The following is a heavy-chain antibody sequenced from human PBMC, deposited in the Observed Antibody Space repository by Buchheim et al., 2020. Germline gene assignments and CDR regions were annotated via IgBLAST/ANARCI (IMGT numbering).Heavy chain of an antibody. J-gene: IGHJ4*02. CDR1: GFTFSSYA. D-gene: IGHD3-16*01. CDR2: ISFDGNNK. Sequence: QVHLVESGGSVVQPGRSLRLSCAASGFTFSSYAMHWVRQDPGKGLEWVGVISFDGNNKYYEDSVKGRFTIYRDNSKNPLYLQMDSLRAEDTAVYYCAKDLGDWGQGTL. V-gene: IGHV3-30*18. CDR3: AKDLGD.